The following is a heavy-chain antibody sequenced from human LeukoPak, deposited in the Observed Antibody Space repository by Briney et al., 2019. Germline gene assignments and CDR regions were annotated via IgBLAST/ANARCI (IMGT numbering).Heavy chain of an antibody. V-gene: IGHV3-23*01. CDR3: VKEWQFES. CDR1: GFTFTVYA. J-gene: IGHJ4*02. D-gene: IGHD5-12*01. Sequence: GSLRLSCAASGFTFTVYAMSWVRQAPGKGLEWVSSINYSGARIFYLDSVRGRFTISRDNSKNTLYLQMNSLRAEDTAIYYCVKEWQFESWGQGTLVTVSS. CDR2: INYSGARI.